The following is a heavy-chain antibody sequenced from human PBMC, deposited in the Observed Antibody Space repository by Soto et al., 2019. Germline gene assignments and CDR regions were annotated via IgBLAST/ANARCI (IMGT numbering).Heavy chain of an antibody. V-gene: IGHV1-18*01. CDR3: ATRSPQFDY. CDR2: ISTSKGNT. CDR1: GYTCTDYG. J-gene: IGHJ4*02. Sequence: QVQLVQSGPEVKKPGASVKVSCKTSGYTCTDYGISWVRQAPGQGLEWMGWISTSKGNTNYAQKFQGRGTMTTDTPTSTRYMEPRSLRSDDTAVYYCATRSPQFDYWGQGTLVTVSS.